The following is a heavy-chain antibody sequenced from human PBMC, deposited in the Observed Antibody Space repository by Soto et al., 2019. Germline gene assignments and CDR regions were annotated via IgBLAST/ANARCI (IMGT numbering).Heavy chain of an antibody. CDR2: IYYSGST. D-gene: IGHD2-21*02. V-gene: IGHV4-30-4*01. CDR1: GGSISSGDYY. Sequence: KPSETLSLTCTVSGGSISSGDYYWSWVRQPPGKGLEWIGYIYYSGSTYYNPSLKSRVTISVDTSKNQFSLKLSSVTAADTAVYYCARVVTAIQGFDYWGQGALVTVSS. J-gene: IGHJ4*02. CDR3: ARVVTAIQGFDY.